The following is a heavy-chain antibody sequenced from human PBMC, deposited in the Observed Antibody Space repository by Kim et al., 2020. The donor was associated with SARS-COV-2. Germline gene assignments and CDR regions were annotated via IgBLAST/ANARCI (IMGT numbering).Heavy chain of an antibody. J-gene: IGHJ4*02. D-gene: IGHD1-7*01. CDR3: ARGILELPYFDC. Sequence: GGSLRLSCAASGFTFSSYDMHWVRQATGKGLEWVSGIGTAGDTYYPGSVKGRFTISRENAKNSLFLQMNSLRAGDTAVYYCARGILELPYFDCWGQGTLVTVSS. V-gene: IGHV3-13*01. CDR2: IGTAGDT. CDR1: GFTFSSYD.